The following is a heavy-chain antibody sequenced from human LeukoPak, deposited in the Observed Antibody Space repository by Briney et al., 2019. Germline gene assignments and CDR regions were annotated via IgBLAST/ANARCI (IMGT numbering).Heavy chain of an antibody. CDR2: INPRGGST. Sequence: ASVKVSCKASGYTFTSYYMHWVRQAPGQGLEWMGIINPRGGSTSYAQKFQGRVTMTRDMSTSTVYMELSSLRSEDTAVYYCARDANRDGYSLYYFDYWGQGTLVTVSS. CDR1: GYTFTSYY. V-gene: IGHV1-46*01. CDR3: ARDANRDGYSLYYFDY. D-gene: IGHD5-24*01. J-gene: IGHJ4*02.